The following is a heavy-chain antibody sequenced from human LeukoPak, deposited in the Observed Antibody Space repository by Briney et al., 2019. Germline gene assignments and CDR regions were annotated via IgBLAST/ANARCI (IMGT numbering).Heavy chain of an antibody. J-gene: IGHJ4*02. V-gene: IGHV4-34*01. CDR1: GGSFSGYD. CDR3: ARDYGRY. Sequence: SETPSLTCAVYGGSFSGYDWSWIRLPPGKGLEWIGEINHSGSTNYNPSLKSRVTISLDTSKNRFSLKLTSVTAADTAVYYCARDYGRYWGQGTLATVSS. CDR2: INHSGST. D-gene: IGHD3-10*01.